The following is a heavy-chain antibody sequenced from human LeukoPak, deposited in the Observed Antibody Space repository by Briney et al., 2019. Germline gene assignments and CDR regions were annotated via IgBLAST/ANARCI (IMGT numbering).Heavy chain of an antibody. CDR3: AKDSAQHYDFWSGYPREYYYYYYMDV. J-gene: IGHJ6*03. CDR2: IRYDGSNK. Sequence: GGSLRLSCAASGFTFSSYGMHWVRQAPGKGLEWVAFIRYDGSNKYYADSVKGRFTISRDNSKNTLYLQMNSLRAEDTAAYYCAKDSAQHYDFWSGYPREYYYYYYMDVWGKGTTVTVSS. D-gene: IGHD3-3*01. CDR1: GFTFSSYG. V-gene: IGHV3-30*02.